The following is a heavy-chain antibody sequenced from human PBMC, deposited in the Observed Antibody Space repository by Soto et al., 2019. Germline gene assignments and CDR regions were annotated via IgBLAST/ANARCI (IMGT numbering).Heavy chain of an antibody. J-gene: IGHJ6*02. V-gene: IGHV1-3*01. CDR2: INAGNGNT. CDR3: ARGKSWDALVADAYKYYYYYGMDV. CDR1: GYTFTSYA. Sequence: ASVKVSCKASGYTFTSYAMHWVRQAPGQRLEWMGWINAGNGNTKYSQKFQGRVTITRNTSTSTAYMALSSLRSEDTAVYYCARGKSWDALVADAYKYYYYYGMDVWGQGTTVTVSS. D-gene: IGHD2-2*01.